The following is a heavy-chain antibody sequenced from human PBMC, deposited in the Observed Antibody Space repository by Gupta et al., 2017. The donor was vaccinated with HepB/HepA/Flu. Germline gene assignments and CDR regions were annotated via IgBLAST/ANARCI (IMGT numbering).Heavy chain of an antibody. CDR1: GFTFDDYA. CDR2: ISWNSGSI. V-gene: IGHV3-9*01. CDR3: AKDRDTGYEIYYFDY. D-gene: IGHD5-12*01. Sequence: EVQLVESGGGLVQPGRSLRLSCAASGFTFDDYAMHWVRQAPGKGLEWVSGISWNSGSISYADSVKGRFTISRDNAKNSLYLQMNSLRAEDTALYYCAKDRDTGYEIYYFDYWGRGTLVTVSS. J-gene: IGHJ4*02.